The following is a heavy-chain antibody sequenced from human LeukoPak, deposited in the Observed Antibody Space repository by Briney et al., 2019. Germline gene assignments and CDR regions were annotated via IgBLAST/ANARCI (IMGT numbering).Heavy chain of an antibody. Sequence: ASVKVSCKASGYTFINYGVSWVRQAPGQGLEWMGGIIPIFGTANYAQKFQGRVTITADESTSTAYPELSSLRSEDTAVYYCARGAAVRYMDVWGKGTTVTVSS. V-gene: IGHV1-69*13. D-gene: IGHD2-15*01. CDR1: GYTFINYG. CDR3: ARGAAVRYMDV. CDR2: IIPIFGTA. J-gene: IGHJ6*03.